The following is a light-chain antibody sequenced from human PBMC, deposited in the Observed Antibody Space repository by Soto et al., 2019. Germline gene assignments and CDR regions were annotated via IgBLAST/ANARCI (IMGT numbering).Light chain of an antibody. CDR2: WAS. Sequence: VVTQSPDALAVSLGERATINCKSSQNTGNSLAWYQQKPGQPPKLLIEWASTRASGVPDRFSGGGSGTDFTLTISSLQAEDVAVYYCQQYNKWPQTFGGGTMVDVK. CDR3: QQYNKWPQT. V-gene: IGKV4-1*01. J-gene: IGKJ4*02. CDR1: QNTGNS.